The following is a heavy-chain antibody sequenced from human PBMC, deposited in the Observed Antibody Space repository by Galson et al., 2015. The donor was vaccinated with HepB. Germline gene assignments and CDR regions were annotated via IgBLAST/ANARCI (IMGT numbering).Heavy chain of an antibody. CDR2: ISSNGGST. D-gene: IGHD3-22*01. Sequence: SLRLSCAASGFTFSSYAMHWVRQAPGKGLEYVSAISSNGGSTYYADSVKGRFTISRDNSKNTLYLQMSSLRAEDTAVYYCVNSASGGYYDSSGYYYGLAEYFQHWGQGTLVTVSS. CDR1: GFTFSSYA. V-gene: IGHV3-64D*06. CDR3: VNSASGGYYDSSGYYYGLAEYFQH. J-gene: IGHJ1*01.